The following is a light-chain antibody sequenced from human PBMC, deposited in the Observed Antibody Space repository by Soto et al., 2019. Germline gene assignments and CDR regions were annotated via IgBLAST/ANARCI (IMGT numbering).Light chain of an antibody. V-gene: IGKV2-28*01. CDR1: QILLYNNTYNY. CDR2: FGS. Sequence: EIVMTQSPLTLPFTPGEPSSISFISSQILLYNNTYNYLDWYVQKPGQSPQLLIYFGSNRAPGVPDRFSGSGSGTDFTLKINRVEAEDVGTYYCMQALQSLTFGQGTRLEIK. J-gene: IGKJ5*01. CDR3: MQALQSLT.